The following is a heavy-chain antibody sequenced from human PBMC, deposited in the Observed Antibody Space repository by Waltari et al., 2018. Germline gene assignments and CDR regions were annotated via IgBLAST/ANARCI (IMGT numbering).Heavy chain of an antibody. CDR1: GGPFGRYG. V-gene: IGHV1-69*12. CDR3: ATHKLGISQHYYHMGA. J-gene: IGHJ6*03. D-gene: IGHD7-27*01. Sequence: VQLVKSGAEVRTPGSSVKVSCKASGGPFGRYGIRWVRLVPGQRLEWLGVIIPIFGIPDYSQKFQDRLTITADESTSTAYMELSSLTSEDTAIYFCATHKLGISQHYYHMGAWGKGTTVTISS. CDR2: IIPIFGIP.